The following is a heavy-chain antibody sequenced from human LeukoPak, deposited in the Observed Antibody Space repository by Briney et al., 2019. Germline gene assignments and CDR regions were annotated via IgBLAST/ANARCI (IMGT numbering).Heavy chain of an antibody. V-gene: IGHV3-49*03. CDR2: IRSKAYGGTT. J-gene: IGHJ4*02. CDR1: GFTFGDYA. Sequence: GGSLRLSCTASGFTFGDYAMSWFRQAPGKGLEWVGFIRSKAYGGTTEYAASVKGRFTISRDDSKSIAYLQMNSLKTEDTAVYYCTRDSVRGVIISSYYFDYWGQGTLVTVSS. D-gene: IGHD3-10*01. CDR3: TRDSVRGVIISSYYFDY.